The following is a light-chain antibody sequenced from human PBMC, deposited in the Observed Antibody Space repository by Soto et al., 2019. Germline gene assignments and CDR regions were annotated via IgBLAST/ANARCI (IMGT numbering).Light chain of an antibody. CDR2: GNR. V-gene: IGLV1-40*01. CDR3: QSYDDKLGASEV. CDR1: SSNIGAGYA. Sequence: QAVVTQPPSVSGAPGQSVTISCSGSSSNIGAGYAVNWYKHSPGTAPKLLIYGNRNRPSGVPERFSGSKSGTSASLAIAGLQAEDEADYYCQSYDDKLGASEVFGGGTKLTVL. J-gene: IGLJ2*01.